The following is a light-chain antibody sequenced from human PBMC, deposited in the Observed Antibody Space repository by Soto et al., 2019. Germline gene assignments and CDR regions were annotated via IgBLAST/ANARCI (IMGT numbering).Light chain of an antibody. Sequence: DIQMTQSPSTLSASVGDRVTITCRASQSISDWLAWYQQKPGKAPKLLIYDASSLEGGVPPRFSGSGSGTEFTLTISSLQPDDFATYYCQQYSTYSRTFGQGTKVDIK. V-gene: IGKV1-5*01. CDR2: DAS. CDR1: QSISDW. J-gene: IGKJ1*01. CDR3: QQYSTYSRT.